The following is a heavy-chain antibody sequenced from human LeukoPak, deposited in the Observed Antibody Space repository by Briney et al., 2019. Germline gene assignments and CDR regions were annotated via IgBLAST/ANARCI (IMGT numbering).Heavy chain of an antibody. CDR2: IYYSGST. Sequence: PSETLSLTCTVSGGSISSYYCSWIRQPPGKGLEWIGYIYYSGSTKYNPSLKSRVTISVDTSNNQFSLKLSSVTAADTAVYYCARHAVGSVSYNFDHWGQGTLVTVSS. CDR1: GGSISSYY. D-gene: IGHD3-10*01. V-gene: IGHV4-59*08. CDR3: ARHAVGSVSYNFDH. J-gene: IGHJ4*02.